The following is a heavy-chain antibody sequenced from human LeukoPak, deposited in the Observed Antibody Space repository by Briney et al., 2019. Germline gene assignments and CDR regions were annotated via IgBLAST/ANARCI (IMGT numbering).Heavy chain of an antibody. V-gene: IGHV3-13*01. J-gene: IGHJ4*02. D-gene: IGHD3-22*01. CDR1: GFTFSSFD. CDR2: IGTGGDT. CDR3: ASSTPYYYDSSGYYFDGV. Sequence: GGSLRLSCAASGFTFSSFDMHWVRQVTGKGLEWVSTIGTGGDTYYADSVKGRFTISRDNSKNTLYLQMNSLRAEDTAVYYCASSTPYYYDSSGYYFDGVWGQGTLVTVSS.